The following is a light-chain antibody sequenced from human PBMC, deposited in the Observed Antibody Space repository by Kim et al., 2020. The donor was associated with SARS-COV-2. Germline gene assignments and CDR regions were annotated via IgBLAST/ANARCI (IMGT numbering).Light chain of an antibody. CDR1: NIGYRG. V-gene: IGLV3-21*04. J-gene: IGLJ3*02. Sequence: APGMAARITCGGKNIGYRGVHWYQQKPGQAPMVVISYDRDRPSGIPERFSGSNSGNTATLTISRVEAGDEADYYCQVWDSSSDVWVFGGGTQLTVL. CDR2: YDR. CDR3: QVWDSSSDVWV.